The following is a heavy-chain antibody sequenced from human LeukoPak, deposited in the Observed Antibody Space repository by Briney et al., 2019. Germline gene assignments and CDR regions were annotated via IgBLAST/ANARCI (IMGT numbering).Heavy chain of an antibody. J-gene: IGHJ4*02. CDR3: ARREIYDSSGYYYFDY. D-gene: IGHD3-22*01. CDR1: GFTFSSYA. Sequence: PGGSLRLSCAASGFTFSSYAMSWIRQPPGKGLEWIGSIYYSGSTCYNPSLKSRVTISVDTSKNQFSLKLSSVTAADTAVYYCARREIYDSSGYYYFDYWGQGTLVTVSS. V-gene: IGHV4-39*01. CDR2: IYYSGST.